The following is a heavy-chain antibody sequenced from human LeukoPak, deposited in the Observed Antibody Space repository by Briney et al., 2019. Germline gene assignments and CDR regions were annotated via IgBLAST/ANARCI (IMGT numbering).Heavy chain of an antibody. CDR3: ARPYCSSTSCYGAGDYYYYYMDV. V-gene: IGHV1-69*13. J-gene: IGHJ6*03. CDR2: IIPIFGTA. CDR1: GGTFSSYA. Sequence: SVKVSCKASGGTFSSYAISWVRQAPGQGLEWMGGIIPIFGTANYAQKFQGRVAITADESTSTAYMELSSLRSEDTAVYYCARPYCSSTSCYGAGDYYYYYMDVWGKGTTVTVSS. D-gene: IGHD2-2*01.